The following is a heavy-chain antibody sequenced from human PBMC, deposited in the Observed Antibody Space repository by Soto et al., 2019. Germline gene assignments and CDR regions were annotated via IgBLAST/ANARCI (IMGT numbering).Heavy chain of an antibody. CDR3: SADHPHTATGWPV. Sequence: SVKVSCKASGFDFGSFGIQFLRQTRGRGLEWIGWIVVASGRTNYARQFQGRVAFSRDMSSTTAYMDLYDLKSDDTAVYFCSADHPHTATGWPVWGQGTTVTV. CDR2: IVVASGRT. V-gene: IGHV1-58*02. CDR1: GFDFGSFG. J-gene: IGHJ6*02.